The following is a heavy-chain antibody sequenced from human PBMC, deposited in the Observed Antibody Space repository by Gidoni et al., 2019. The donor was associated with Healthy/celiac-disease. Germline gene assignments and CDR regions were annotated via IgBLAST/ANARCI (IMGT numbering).Heavy chain of an antibody. CDR2: INPSGGST. CDR1: GYTFTSYY. D-gene: IGHD4-17*01. V-gene: IGHV1-46*03. CDR3: ARDGPTTVTTGVAFSVMDV. Sequence: QVQLVQSGAEVKKPGASVKVSCKASGYTFTSYYMHWVRQAPGQGLEWMGIINPSGGSTSYAQKFQGRVTMTRDTSTSTVYMELSSLRSEDTAVYYCARDGPTTVTTGVAFSVMDVWGQGTTVTVSS. J-gene: IGHJ6*02.